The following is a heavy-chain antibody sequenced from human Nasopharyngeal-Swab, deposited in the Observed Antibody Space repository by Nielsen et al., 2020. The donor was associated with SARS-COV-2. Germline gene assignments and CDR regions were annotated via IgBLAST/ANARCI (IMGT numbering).Heavy chain of an antibody. CDR3: ARDEGIVVVPAADYYYMDV. D-gene: IGHD2-2*01. CDR2: IKQDGSEK. CDR1: GFTFSSYW. V-gene: IGHV3-7*03. J-gene: IGHJ6*03. Sequence: GGSLRLSCAASGFTFSSYWMSWVRQAPGKGLEWVANIKQDGSEKYYVDSVKGRFTISRDNAKNSLYLQMNSLRAEDTAVYYCARDEGIVVVPAADYYYMDVWGKGTTVTVS.